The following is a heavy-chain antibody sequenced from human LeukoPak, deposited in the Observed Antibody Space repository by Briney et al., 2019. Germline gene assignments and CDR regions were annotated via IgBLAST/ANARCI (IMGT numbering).Heavy chain of an antibody. CDR2: IYSGGST. Sequence: PGGSLRLSCAASGFTVSSNYMSWVRQAPGKGLEWVSLIYSGGSTYYADSVKGRFTISRDNSKNTLYLQMNSLRAEDTAVYYCASRDKGHYYGMDVWGQGTTVTVSS. V-gene: IGHV3-66*01. D-gene: IGHD5-24*01. J-gene: IGHJ6*02. CDR3: ASRDKGHYYGMDV. CDR1: GFTVSSNY.